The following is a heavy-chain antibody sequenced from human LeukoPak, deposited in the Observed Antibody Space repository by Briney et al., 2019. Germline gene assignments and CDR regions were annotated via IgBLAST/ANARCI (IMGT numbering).Heavy chain of an antibody. CDR3: ARDYAPRRYSSSSGNDY. Sequence: GGSLRLSCAASGFTFSSYWMSWVRQAPGKGLEWVANIKQDGSEKYYVDSVKGRFTISRDNAKNSLYLQMNSLRAEDTAVYYCARDYAPRRYSSSSGNDYWGQGTLVTVSS. CDR2: IKQDGSEK. D-gene: IGHD6-6*01. CDR1: GFTFSSYW. J-gene: IGHJ4*02. V-gene: IGHV3-7*03.